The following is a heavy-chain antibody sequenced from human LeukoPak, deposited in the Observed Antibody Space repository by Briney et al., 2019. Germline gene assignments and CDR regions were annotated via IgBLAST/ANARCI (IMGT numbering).Heavy chain of an antibody. CDR2: IRYDGSNK. V-gene: IGHV3-30*02. J-gene: IGHJ3*02. CDR3: AKGVWFGSAYLDAFDI. Sequence: GGSLRLSCAASGFTFSGYGMHWVRQAPGKGLEWVAFIRYDGSNKYYADSVKGRFTISRDNSKNTLYLQMNSLRAEDTAVYYCAKGVWFGSAYLDAFDIWGQGTMVTVSS. D-gene: IGHD3-10*01. CDR1: GFTFSGYG.